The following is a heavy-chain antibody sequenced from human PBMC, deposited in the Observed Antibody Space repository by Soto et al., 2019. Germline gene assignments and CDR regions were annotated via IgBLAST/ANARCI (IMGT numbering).Heavy chain of an antibody. V-gene: IGHV3-23*01. CDR3: ANPIPKTGTTFGF. D-gene: IGHD1-1*01. CDR2: ISGSGDDT. Sequence: PGGSLRLSCVASGVTFSNFAMAWVRQAPGEGLEWVSAISGSGDDTFYADSMKGRFTISRDNSKDTLYLQINSLRAEDTAVYYCANPIPKTGTTFGFWGQRTLVTVSS. J-gene: IGHJ4*02. CDR1: GVTFSNFA.